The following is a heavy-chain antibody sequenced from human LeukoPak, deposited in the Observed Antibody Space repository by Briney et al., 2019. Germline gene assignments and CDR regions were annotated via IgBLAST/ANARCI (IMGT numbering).Heavy chain of an antibody. V-gene: IGHV3-9*01. Sequence: QSGRSLRFSCAASGFTFDDYAMHWVRQAPGKGLEWVSGIGWNSGGIVYADSVKGRFTISRDNAKNSLYLQMNSLGAEDTAFYYCVKVTAAGFVDHWGQGTLVTVSS. CDR3: VKVTAAGFVDH. CDR2: IGWNSGGI. CDR1: GFTFDDYA. D-gene: IGHD6-13*01. J-gene: IGHJ4*02.